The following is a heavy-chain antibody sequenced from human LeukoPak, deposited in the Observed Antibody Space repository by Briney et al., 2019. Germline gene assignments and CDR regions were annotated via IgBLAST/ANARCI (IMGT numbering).Heavy chain of an antibody. V-gene: IGHV1-69*13. CDR1: GYTFTSYY. Sequence: SVKVSCKASGYTFTSYYMHWVRQAPGQGLEWMGGIIPIFGTANYAQKFQGRVTITADESTSTAYMELSSLRSEDTAVYYCARIDYYYGMDVWGQGTTVTVSS. CDR3: ARIDYYYGMDV. J-gene: IGHJ6*02. D-gene: IGHD3-22*01. CDR2: IIPIFGTA.